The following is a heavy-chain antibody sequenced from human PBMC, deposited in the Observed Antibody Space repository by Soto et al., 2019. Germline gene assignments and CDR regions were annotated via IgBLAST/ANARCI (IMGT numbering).Heavy chain of an antibody. J-gene: IGHJ4*02. D-gene: IGHD3-3*01. V-gene: IGHV3-7*01. CDR2: IRQDGSEK. CDR1: GFTFSSYW. Sequence: GGSLRLSCAASGFTFSSYWMSWVRQAPGKGLEWVANIRQDGSEKYYADSVKGRFTISRDNAKNSLYLRMNSLRAEDTAVYYCARARASYYDFWSGPQHFDYWGQGTLVTVSS. CDR3: ARARASYYDFWSGPQHFDY.